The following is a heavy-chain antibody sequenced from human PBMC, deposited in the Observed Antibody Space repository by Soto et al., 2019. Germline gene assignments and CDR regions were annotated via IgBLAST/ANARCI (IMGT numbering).Heavy chain of an antibody. CDR3: AGLYSGSYGFFDY. CDR2: MYHSRST. Sequence: PSETLSLTCAVSGGSISSGGYSWSWIRQPPGKGLEWIGYMYHSRSTYCNPSLKSRVTISIDRSKNQFSLKLSSVTAADTAVYYCAGLYSGSYGFFDYWGQGTLVTVSS. V-gene: IGHV4-30-2*01. CDR1: GGSISSGGYS. D-gene: IGHD1-26*01. J-gene: IGHJ4*02.